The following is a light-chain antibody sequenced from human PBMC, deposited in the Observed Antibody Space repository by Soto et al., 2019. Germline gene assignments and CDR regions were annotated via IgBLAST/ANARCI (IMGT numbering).Light chain of an antibody. CDR2: GAS. Sequence: EIVMSQSPATLSVSPGDRATLSCRASQSVSSNLAWYQQKLGQAPRLLIYGASTRATGIPARFSGSGSGTEFTLTISSLQSEDFAVYYCQQYNNWPLTFGGGTKVEIK. CDR3: QQYNNWPLT. J-gene: IGKJ4*01. CDR1: QSVSSN. V-gene: IGKV3-15*01.